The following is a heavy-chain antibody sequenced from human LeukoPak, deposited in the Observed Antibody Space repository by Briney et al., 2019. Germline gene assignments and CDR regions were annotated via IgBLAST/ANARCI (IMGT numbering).Heavy chain of an antibody. Sequence: PGASLILSCAAIGFSFLTDSMNWVHQAPGRGLDWVSSICSSGTYIYYADSMRGRFTISRDNSKTSLYLQMNSLRAEDTAVYYCAGSFPRRDDYISNYFDYWGQGTLVTVSS. V-gene: IGHV3-21*01. CDR1: GFSFLTDS. CDR3: AGSFPRRDDYISNYFDY. CDR2: ICSSGTYI. D-gene: IGHD5-24*01. J-gene: IGHJ4*02.